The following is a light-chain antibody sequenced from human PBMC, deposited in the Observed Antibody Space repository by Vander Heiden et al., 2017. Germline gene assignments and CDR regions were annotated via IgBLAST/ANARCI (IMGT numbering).Light chain of an antibody. V-gene: IGKV4-1*01. Sequence: DIVMTQSPDSLAVSLGETATINCKSSQSVSFSSNNKNYLAWYQLKPGQPPKLLINRASTRESGVPDRFSGSGSGTDFTLTISSLQAEDVAVYYCQQFYNHLQTFGQGTRVEIK. CDR2: RAS. CDR1: QSVSFSSNNKNY. CDR3: QQFYNHLQT. J-gene: IGKJ1*01.